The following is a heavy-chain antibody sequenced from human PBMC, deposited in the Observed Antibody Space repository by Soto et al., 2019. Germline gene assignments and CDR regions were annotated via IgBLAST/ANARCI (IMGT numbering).Heavy chain of an antibody. D-gene: IGHD5-18*01. CDR2: IYYSGSI. V-gene: IGHV4-39*01. CDR1: GGSIRSGRCY. Sequence: SETLSHMYSGSGGSIRSGRCYGGWIRQPPGKGLDWIGSIYYSGSIYYNPSLKSRVTISVDTSKNQFSLKLSSVTAAGTAVYYCTCIFSGGYGYGFYYYGTDVWGQGTTVT. J-gene: IGHJ6*02. CDR3: TCIFSGGYGYGFYYYGTDV.